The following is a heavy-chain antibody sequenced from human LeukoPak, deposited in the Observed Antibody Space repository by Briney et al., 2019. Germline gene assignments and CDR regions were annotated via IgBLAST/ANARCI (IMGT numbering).Heavy chain of an antibody. CDR1: GYTFTGYY. Sequence: ASVKVSCKASGYTFTGYYMHWVRQAPGQGLEWMGWINPNSGGTNYAQKFQGRVTMTRDTSISTAYMELNSLISEDTAVYFCARERTSRPEAWGQGTLIIVSS. CDR2: INPNSGGT. D-gene: IGHD1-14*01. V-gene: IGHV1-2*02. J-gene: IGHJ5*01. CDR3: ARERTSRPEA.